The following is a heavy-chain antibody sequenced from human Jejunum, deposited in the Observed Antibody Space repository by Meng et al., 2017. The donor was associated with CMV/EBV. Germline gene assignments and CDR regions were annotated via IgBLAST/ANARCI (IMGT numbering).Heavy chain of an antibody. Sequence: SGNTLNELSIHWVRQAPGKGLEWMGGFDPEDGETIYAQKFQGRVTMTEDTYTDTAYMELSSLRSEDTAVYYCATQRYYYDSSTYFNYWGQGTLVTVSS. V-gene: IGHV1-24*01. CDR3: ATQRYYYDSSTYFNY. CDR1: GNTLNELS. J-gene: IGHJ4*02. CDR2: FDPEDGET. D-gene: IGHD3-22*01.